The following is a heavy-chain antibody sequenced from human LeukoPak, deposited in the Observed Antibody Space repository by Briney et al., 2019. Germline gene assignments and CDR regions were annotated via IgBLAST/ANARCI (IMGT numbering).Heavy chain of an antibody. CDR2: ISGSGVST. J-gene: IGHJ4*02. CDR3: AKDRGYYGSGSYPPPTDY. Sequence: GGSLTLFCAASGLTFNIYAMICARYAPGKALEWVSPISGSGVSTYYADSVKGRFTISRDNSKNTLYLQMNSLRAEDTAVYYCAKDRGYYGSGSYPPPTDYWGQGTLVTVSS. CDR1: GLTFNIYA. V-gene: IGHV3-23*01. D-gene: IGHD3-10*01.